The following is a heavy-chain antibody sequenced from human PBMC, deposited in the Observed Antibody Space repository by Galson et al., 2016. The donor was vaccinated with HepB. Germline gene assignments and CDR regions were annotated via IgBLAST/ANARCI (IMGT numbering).Heavy chain of an antibody. V-gene: IGHV3-21*01. CDR1: GFTFSSYS. CDR2: ISSSSSYI. D-gene: IGHD6-19*01. J-gene: IGHJ4*02. CDR3: ARGWDTSGWNIGY. Sequence: SLRLSCAASGFTFSSYSMAWIRQPPGKGLEWVSSISSSSSYIHYADSVRGRFTISRDITKSSLYLQMNSLRVEDTAVYYCARGWDTSGWNIGYWGQGTLVTVSS.